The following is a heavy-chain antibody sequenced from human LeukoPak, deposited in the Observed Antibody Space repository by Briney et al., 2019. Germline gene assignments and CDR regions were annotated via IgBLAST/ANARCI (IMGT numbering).Heavy chain of an antibody. J-gene: IGHJ4*02. CDR2: TIPIFGTA. D-gene: IGHD3-16*01. CDR1: GGTFSSYA. Sequence: GSSVKVSCKASGGTFSSYAISWVRQAPGQGLEWMGGTIPIFGTANYAQKFQGRVTITADKSTSTAYMELSSLRSEDTAVYYCATDRVGDSYRPGRTEKPFDYWGQGTLVTVSS. CDR3: ATDRVGDSYRPGRTEKPFDY. V-gene: IGHV1-69*06.